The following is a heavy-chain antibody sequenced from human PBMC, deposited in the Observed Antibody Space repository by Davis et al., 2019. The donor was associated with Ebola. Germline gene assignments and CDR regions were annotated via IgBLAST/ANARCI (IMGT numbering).Heavy chain of an antibody. V-gene: IGHV3-21*01. CDR2: ISSSSYI. CDR3: ARGGEFFDY. J-gene: IGHJ4*02. D-gene: IGHD3-16*01. CDR1: GFTFSSYS. Sequence: GESLKISCAASGFTFSSYSMNWVRQAPGKGLEWVSSISSSSYIYYADSVKGRFTISRDNAKNSLYLQMNSLRAEDTAVYYCARGGEFFDYWGQGTLVTVSS.